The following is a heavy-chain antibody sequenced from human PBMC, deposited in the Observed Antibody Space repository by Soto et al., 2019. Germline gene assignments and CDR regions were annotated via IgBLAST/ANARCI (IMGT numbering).Heavy chain of an antibody. V-gene: IGHV3-30-3*01. J-gene: IGHJ4*02. D-gene: IGHD6-19*01. Sequence: PGGPLNLSFQASGFTSVAYPIPWARQAPGKGLEWVAVISYDGSNKYYADSVKGRFTISRDNSKNTLYLQMNSLRAEDTAVYYCARDLGRYSSGWYWFDYWGQGTLVTVSS. CDR2: ISYDGSNK. CDR1: GFTSVAYP. CDR3: ARDLGRYSSGWYWFDY.